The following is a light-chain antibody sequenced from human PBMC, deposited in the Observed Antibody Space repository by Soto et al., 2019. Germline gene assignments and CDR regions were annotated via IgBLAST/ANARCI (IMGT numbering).Light chain of an antibody. CDR2: DVS. J-gene: IGLJ2*01. CDR1: SSDVGGYNY. Sequence: QSALTQPASVSGSPGQSITISCTGTSSDVGGYNYVSWYQQHPGKAPKLMIYDVSNRPSGVSNRFSGSKSGNTASLPISGLQAEDEAAYYCSSYTSSSILVVFGGGTKLTVL. CDR3: SSYTSSSILVV. V-gene: IGLV2-14*01.